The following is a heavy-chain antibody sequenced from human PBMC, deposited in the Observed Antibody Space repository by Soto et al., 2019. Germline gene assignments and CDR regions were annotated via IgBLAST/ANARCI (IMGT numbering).Heavy chain of an antibody. CDR1: GFTFSSYG. J-gene: IGHJ6*02. V-gene: IGHV3-33*01. CDR3: AREGVDGWAARPGSDYYYGMDV. CDR2: IWYDGSNK. Sequence: GGSLRLSCAASGFTFSSYGMHWVRQAPGKGLEWVAAIWYDGSNKYYADSVKGRFTISRDNSKNTLYLQMNSLRAEDTAVYYCAREGVDGWAARPGSDYYYGMDVWGQGTTVTVSS. D-gene: IGHD6-6*01.